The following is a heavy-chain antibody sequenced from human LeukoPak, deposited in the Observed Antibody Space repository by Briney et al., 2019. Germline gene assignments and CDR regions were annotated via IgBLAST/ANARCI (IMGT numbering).Heavy chain of an antibody. CDR3: AKNSYYPGGWFDP. Sequence: PGGSLRLSCAASGFSFSSYGMSWVRQAPGKGLEWVSAITGSGGTTYYADSVKGRFIISRDNSKNTLYLQMNSLRAEDTAVYYCAKNSYYPGGWFDPWGQGTLVTVSS. CDR1: GFSFSSYG. J-gene: IGHJ5*02. CDR2: ITGSGGTT. V-gene: IGHV3-23*01. D-gene: IGHD3-16*01.